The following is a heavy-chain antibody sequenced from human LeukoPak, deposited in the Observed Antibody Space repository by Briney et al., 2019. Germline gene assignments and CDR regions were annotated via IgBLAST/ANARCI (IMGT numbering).Heavy chain of an antibody. J-gene: IGHJ5*02. Sequence: ASVKVSCKASGYTFTSYGISWVRQAPGQGLEWMGWISAYNGNTNYAQKLQGRVTMTTDTSTSTAYMELRSLRSDDTAVYYCARGGRGAYYDTLTGLNWFDPWGQGTLVTVSS. CDR1: GYTFTSYG. V-gene: IGHV1-18*01. CDR2: ISAYNGNT. CDR3: ARGGRGAYYDTLTGLNWFDP. D-gene: IGHD3-9*01.